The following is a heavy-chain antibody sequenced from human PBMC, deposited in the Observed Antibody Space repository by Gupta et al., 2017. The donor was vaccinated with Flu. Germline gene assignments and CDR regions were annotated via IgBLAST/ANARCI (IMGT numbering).Heavy chain of an antibody. CDR2: IYYSGST. D-gene: IGHD5-12*01. Sequence: QVQLQESGPGLVKPSQTLSLTCTVSGDSITSGTYYWSWIRQHPGKGLEWIGYIYYSGSTLYNPSLESRVTILIDTSENQFSLKLSSVTAADTAVYYCAGEVASDYFDYWGQGTQVTVSS. V-gene: IGHV4-31*02. CDR3: AGEVASDYFDY. J-gene: IGHJ4*02. CDR1: GDSITSGTYY.